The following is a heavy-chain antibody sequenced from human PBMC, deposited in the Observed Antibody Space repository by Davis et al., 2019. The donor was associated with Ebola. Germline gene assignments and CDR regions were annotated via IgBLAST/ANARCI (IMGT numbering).Heavy chain of an antibody. J-gene: IGHJ4*02. D-gene: IGHD5-24*01. Sequence: GESLKISCQASGYTFTTYWIGWVRQLPGQGLEWMGIIYPGDSDTRYSPSFQGQVTISVDKSISTAYLQWSSLRAADTAMYYCARHVGGWRQLAGVDYWGQGTLVTVSS. V-gene: IGHV5-51*01. CDR1: GYTFTTYW. CDR3: ARHVGGWRQLAGVDY. CDR2: IYPGDSDT.